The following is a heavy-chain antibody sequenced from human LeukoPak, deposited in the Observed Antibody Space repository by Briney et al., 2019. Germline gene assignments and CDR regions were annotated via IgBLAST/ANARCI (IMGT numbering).Heavy chain of an antibody. CDR2: IYYSGST. CDR3: ARSGYYDFWSGYSDAFDI. D-gene: IGHD3-3*01. CDR1: GGSISSYY. J-gene: IGHJ3*02. Sequence: SETLSLTCAVSGGSISSYYWSWIRQPPGKGLEWIGYIYYSGSTNYNPSLKSRVTISVDPSKNQFSLTLSSVTAADTAVYYCARSGYYDFWSGYSDAFDIWGQGTMVTVSS. V-gene: IGHV4-59*01.